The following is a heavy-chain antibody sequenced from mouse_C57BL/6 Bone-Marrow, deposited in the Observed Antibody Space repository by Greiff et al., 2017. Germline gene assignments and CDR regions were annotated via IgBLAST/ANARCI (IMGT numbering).Heavy chain of an antibody. V-gene: IGHV1-69*01. CDR2: LDPSDSYT. CDR1: GYTFTSYW. Sequence: QVQLQQPGAELVMPGASVKLSCKASGYTFTSYWMHWVKQRPGQGLEWIGELDPSDSYTNYNQKFKGKSTLTVDKSSSTAYMQLSSLTSEDSAVYYCAREARSYWYFDVWGTGTTVTVSS. J-gene: IGHJ1*03. CDR3: AREARSYWYFDV.